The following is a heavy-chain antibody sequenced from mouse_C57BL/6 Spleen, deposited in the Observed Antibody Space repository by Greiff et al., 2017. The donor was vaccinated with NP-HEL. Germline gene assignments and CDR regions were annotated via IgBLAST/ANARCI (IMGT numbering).Heavy chain of an antibody. J-gene: IGHJ4*01. V-gene: IGHV14-4*01. D-gene: IGHD1-1*01. Sequence: VQLQQSGAELVRPGASVKLSCTASGFNIKDDYMHWVKQRPEQGLEWIGWIDPENGDTEYASKFQGKATITADTPSNTAYLQLSSLTSEDTAVYYCTYYGSSPFYYAMDYWGQGTSVTVSS. CDR1: GFNIKDDY. CDR3: TYYGSSPFYYAMDY. CDR2: IDPENGDT.